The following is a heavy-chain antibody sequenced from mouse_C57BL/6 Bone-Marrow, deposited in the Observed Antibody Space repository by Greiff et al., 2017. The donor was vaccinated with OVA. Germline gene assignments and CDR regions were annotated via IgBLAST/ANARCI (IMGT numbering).Heavy chain of an antibody. CDR1: GYTFTSYW. CDR2: IYPGSGST. D-gene: IGHD3-2*02. J-gene: IGHJ3*01. Sequence: QVQLQQSGAELVKPGASVKMSCKASGYTFTSYWITWVKQRPGQGLEWIGDIYPGSGSTNYNEKFKSKATLTVDTSSSTAYMQLSSLTSEDSAVYYCARESAAQATRAWFAYWGQGTLVTVSA. V-gene: IGHV1-55*01. CDR3: ARESAAQATRAWFAY.